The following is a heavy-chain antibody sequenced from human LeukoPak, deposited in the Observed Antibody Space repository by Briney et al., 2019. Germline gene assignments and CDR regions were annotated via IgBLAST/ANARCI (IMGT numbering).Heavy chain of an antibody. J-gene: IGHJ6*02. CDR3: AKVRTYFYHGLDV. CDR1: GFTFSSYA. CDR2: ISGTTSGT. D-gene: IGHD1-14*01. V-gene: IGHV3-23*01. Sequence: GGSLRLSCAASGFTFSSYAMSWVRQAPGKGLEWVSGISGTTSGTYYADSVKGRFTISRDNSKNTLFLQVNSLRAEDTAVYYCAKVRTYFYHGLDVRGQGTTVTVSS.